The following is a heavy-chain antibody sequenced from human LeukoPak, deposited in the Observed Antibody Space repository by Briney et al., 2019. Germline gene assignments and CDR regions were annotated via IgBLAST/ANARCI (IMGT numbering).Heavy chain of an antibody. CDR3: ARGSAVAGTIGWFDP. CDR1: GGSFSGYY. J-gene: IGHJ5*02. V-gene: IGHV4-34*01. CDR2: INHSGST. D-gene: IGHD6-19*01. Sequence: SETLSLTCAVSGGSFSGYYWSWIRQPPGQGLEWIGEINHSGSTNYNPSLKSRVTISVDTSKNQFSLKLSSVTAADTAVYYCARGSAVAGTIGWFDPWGQGTLVTVSS.